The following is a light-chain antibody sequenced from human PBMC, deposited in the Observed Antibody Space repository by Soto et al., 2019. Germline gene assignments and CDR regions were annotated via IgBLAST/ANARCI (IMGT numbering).Light chain of an antibody. CDR2: EDT. J-gene: IGLJ1*01. Sequence: LAQPASVSGSPGQSITISCTGTSRDVGIYNLVSWYQLHPGKVPKLIIYEDTKRPSGISSRFSGSESGITAFLTISGLQAEDEADYYCCSYAGSSTYVFGTGTKVTVL. CDR3: CSYAGSSTYV. V-gene: IGLV2-23*01. CDR1: SRDVGIYNL.